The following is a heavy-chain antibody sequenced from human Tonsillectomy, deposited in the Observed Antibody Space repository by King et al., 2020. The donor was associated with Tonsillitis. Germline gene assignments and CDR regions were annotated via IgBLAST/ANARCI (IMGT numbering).Heavy chain of an antibody. CDR3: ARDLGYCTSTSCYRNWFNP. Sequence: QLVQSGAEVKKPGASVKVSCKASVYTFTNYGISLVRQAPGQGLDWMGWVSAYNGNTNYAQKFKGIVTMTTDTSTSTAYMDLRSLRSDDTAVYYCARDLGYCTSTSCYRNWFNPWGQGTLVTVSS. V-gene: IGHV1-18*01. D-gene: IGHD2-2*02. CDR1: VYTFTNYG. J-gene: IGHJ5*02. CDR2: VSAYNGNT.